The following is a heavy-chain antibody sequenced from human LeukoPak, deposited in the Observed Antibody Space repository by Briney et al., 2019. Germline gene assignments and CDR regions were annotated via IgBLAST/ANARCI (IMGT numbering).Heavy chain of an antibody. CDR1: GGSVTAHY. V-gene: IGHV4-59*02. Sequence: PSETLSLTCTVSGGSVTAHYWSWIRQSPRKGLEWLGYIYSSGSTNEESSLASRISMSVDTSKNQVSLILTSVTAADPAIYFCARGHYDLAPWGQGILVTVSS. J-gene: IGHJ5*02. CDR2: IYSSGST. D-gene: IGHD5-12*01. CDR3: ARGHYDLAP.